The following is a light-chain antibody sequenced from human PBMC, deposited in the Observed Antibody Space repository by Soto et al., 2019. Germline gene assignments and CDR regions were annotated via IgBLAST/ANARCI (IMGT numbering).Light chain of an antibody. CDR2: LGS. Sequence: DLVMTQSPLSLPVTPGGPASISCRSSQSLLHSNGYNYLDWYLQRPGQPPQLLIYLGSTRASGVPDRFSGSGSGTDFTLNIRRVEADDFWVYYCMQGLQTPYTFGQGTKLEIK. V-gene: IGKV2-28*01. CDR3: MQGLQTPYT. J-gene: IGKJ2*01. CDR1: QSLLHSNGYNY.